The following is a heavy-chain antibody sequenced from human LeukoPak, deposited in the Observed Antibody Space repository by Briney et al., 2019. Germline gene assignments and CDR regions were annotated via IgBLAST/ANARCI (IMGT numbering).Heavy chain of an antibody. CDR1: GGTFSSYA. CDR2: IIPIFGTA. J-gene: IGHJ2*01. D-gene: IGHD6-13*01. Sequence: GASVKVSCKASGGTFSSYAISWVRQAPGQGLEWMGGIIPIFGTANYAQKFQGRVTITADESTSTAYMELSSLRSEDTAVYYCAVYSSSWGANWYFDLWGRGTLVTVSS. V-gene: IGHV1-69*13. CDR3: AVYSSSWGANWYFDL.